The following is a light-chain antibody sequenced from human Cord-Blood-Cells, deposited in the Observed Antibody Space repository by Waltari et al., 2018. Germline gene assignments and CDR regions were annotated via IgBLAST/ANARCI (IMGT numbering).Light chain of an antibody. J-gene: IGKJ1*01. V-gene: IGKV3-15*01. CDR1: QSVSSN. CDR2: GAS. CDR3: QQYNNWPPWT. Sequence: DIVMTQSPATLSVSQGERATLSCRASQSVSSNLPWYQQKPGQAPRLLIYGASTRATGIPARFSGSGSGTEFTLTISSLQSEDFAVYYCQQYNNWPPWTFGQGTKVEIK.